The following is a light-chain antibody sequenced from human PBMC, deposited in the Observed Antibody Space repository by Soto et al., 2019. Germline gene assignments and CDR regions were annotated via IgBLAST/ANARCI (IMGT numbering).Light chain of an antibody. CDR3: QQYYNWPLT. CDR1: QSFSSN. CDR2: GTS. Sequence: ELVMTQSPATLSVSPGERATLSCRASQSFSSNAAWYQQKPGQAPRLLIYGTSTRVTGIPARFSGSGSGTEFTLTISSLQSEDFAVYYCQQYYNWPLTFGGGAKVDIK. J-gene: IGKJ4*01. V-gene: IGKV3-15*01.